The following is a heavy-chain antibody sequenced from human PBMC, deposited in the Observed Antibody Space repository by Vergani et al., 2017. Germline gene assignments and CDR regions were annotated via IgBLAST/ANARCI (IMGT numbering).Heavy chain of an antibody. Sequence: QVQLVESGGGVVQPGRSLRLSCAASGFTFSSYAMHWVRQAPGKGLEWVAVISYDGSNKYYADSVKGRFTISRDNSKNTLYLQMNSLRAEDTAVYYCARDMKYQLTSPDYWGQGTLVTVSS. CDR1: GFTFSSYA. J-gene: IGHJ4*02. CDR3: ARDMKYQLTSPDY. CDR2: ISYDGSNK. V-gene: IGHV3-30-3*01. D-gene: IGHD2-2*01.